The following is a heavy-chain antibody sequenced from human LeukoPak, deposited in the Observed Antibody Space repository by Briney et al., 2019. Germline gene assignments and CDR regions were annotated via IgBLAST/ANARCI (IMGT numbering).Heavy chain of an antibody. J-gene: IGHJ4*02. D-gene: IGHD5-12*01. CDR3: VRDGGVSGYDLLDY. V-gene: IGHV3-7*01. Sequence: GGSLRLSCAASGFTFSNYWMTWVRQAPGKGLEWVAHINQDGSKEYYMDSVKTRFTISRDNAKNSLSLQMNSLRAEDTAVYYCVRDGGVSGYDLLDYWGQGTLVTVSS. CDR1: GFTFSNYW. CDR2: INQDGSKE.